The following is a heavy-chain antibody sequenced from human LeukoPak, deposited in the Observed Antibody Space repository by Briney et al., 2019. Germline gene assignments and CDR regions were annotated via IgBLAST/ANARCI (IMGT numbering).Heavy chain of an antibody. CDR2: MNPNSGNT. V-gene: IGHV1-8*01. D-gene: IGHD1-20*01. CDR1: GYTFTSYD. CDR3: ARAPYNWNYYYYYMDV. J-gene: IGHJ6*03. Sequence: ASVKVSCKASGYTFTSYDINWVRQATGQGLEWMGWMNPNSGNTGYAQKFQGRVTMTRNTSISTAYMELSSLRSEDTAVYYCARAPYNWNYYYYYMDVCGKGTTVTVSS.